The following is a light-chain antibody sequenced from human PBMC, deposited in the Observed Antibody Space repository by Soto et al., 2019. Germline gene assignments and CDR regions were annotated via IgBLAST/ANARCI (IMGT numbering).Light chain of an antibody. Sequence: QSALTQPASVSASPGQSITLSCTGTNSDIGAYVYVSWYQHHPGTAPKLIIYEVKNRPSGVSSRFSGSKSGNTASLTISGLQAEAEAHYFCSSYSSANTVIFGGGTKLTVL. CDR3: SSYSSANTVI. J-gene: IGLJ2*01. CDR2: EVK. CDR1: NSDIGAYVY. V-gene: IGLV2-14*01.